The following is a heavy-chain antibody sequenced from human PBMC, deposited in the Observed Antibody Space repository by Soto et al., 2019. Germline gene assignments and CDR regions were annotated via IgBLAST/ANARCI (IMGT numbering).Heavy chain of an antibody. D-gene: IGHD3-10*01. Sequence: QITLKESGPTLVKPTQTPTLTCTFSGFSLSTSGVGVGWIRQPPGKALEWLALIYWDDDKRYRPSLKSRLTITKDTSKSQVVLTITNMDPVDTPRYYCAEGYYGAFDIWGQGTMVTVSS. CDR2: IYWDDDK. CDR1: GFSLSTSGVG. CDR3: AEGYYGAFDI. J-gene: IGHJ3*02. V-gene: IGHV2-5*02.